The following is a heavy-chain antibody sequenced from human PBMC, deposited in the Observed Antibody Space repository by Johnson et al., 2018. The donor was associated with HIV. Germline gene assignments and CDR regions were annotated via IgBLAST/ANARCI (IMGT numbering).Heavy chain of an antibody. D-gene: IGHD3-16*01. CDR3: AKWRIIYAFDI. CDR2: IRYDGSTK. V-gene: IGHV3-30*02. J-gene: IGHJ3*02. CDR1: GFTFSSYG. Sequence: QVQLVESGGGVVQPGGSLRLSCAASGFTFSSYGMHWVRQAPGKGLEWVAFIRYDGSTKYYADSVKGRFPISIDNSKNKLYLQMNSLRAVDTAVYYCAKWRIIYAFDIWGQGTMVTVSS.